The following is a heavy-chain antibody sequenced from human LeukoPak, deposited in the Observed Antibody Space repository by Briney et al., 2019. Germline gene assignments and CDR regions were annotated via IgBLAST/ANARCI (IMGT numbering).Heavy chain of an antibody. J-gene: IGHJ3*02. CDR3: ARQGSGWYGGI. D-gene: IGHD6-19*01. V-gene: IGHV5-51*01. Sequence: GESLKISCKGSGYSFTSYWIGWVRQMPGKGLEWMGIIYPGGSDTIYRPSFQGQVTIPADKSHNTAYPQWSSLKASDTAIYSRARQGSGWYGGIWGQGTMVTVSS. CDR1: GYSFTSYW. CDR2: IYPGGSDT.